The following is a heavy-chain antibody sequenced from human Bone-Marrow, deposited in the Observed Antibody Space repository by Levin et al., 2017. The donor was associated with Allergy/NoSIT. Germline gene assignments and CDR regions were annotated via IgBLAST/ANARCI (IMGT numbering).Heavy chain of an antibody. CDR2: ISHDAKNI. CDR1: GFAFSGYV. D-gene: IGHD2-21*01. Sequence: SGGSLRLSCEASGFAFSGYVMHWVRQPPGKGLEWVALISHDAKNIYFADSVKGRFTISRDNSKNTLYLQIDSLRAEDTAVYYCTRGSDVFDYWGQGTLVTVSS. J-gene: IGHJ4*02. V-gene: IGHV3-30*04. CDR3: TRGSDVFDY.